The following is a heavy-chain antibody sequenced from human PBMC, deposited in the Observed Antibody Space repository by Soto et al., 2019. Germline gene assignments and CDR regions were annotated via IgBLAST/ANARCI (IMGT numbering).Heavy chain of an antibody. CDR3: TIGTGFLSGYYTHYGMGA. V-gene: IGHV1-2*02. CDR2: IHTDSGVT. D-gene: IGHD3-3*01. J-gene: IGHJ6*02. CDR1: GYSFAGYL. Sequence: QVQLVQSGAEVKKPGASVKVSCKASGYSFAGYLLHWVRQAPGQGLEWMGWIHTDSGVTKYARQFQGRVTMTRDTSTSTGYMELSRLTSDDTALYHCTIGTGFLSGYYTHYGMGAWGQATTVSVP.